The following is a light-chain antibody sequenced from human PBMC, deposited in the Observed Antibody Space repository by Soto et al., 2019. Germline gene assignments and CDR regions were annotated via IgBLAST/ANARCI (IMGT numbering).Light chain of an antibody. CDR1: QNINSN. V-gene: IGKV1-39*01. CDR3: QRRYSMPPIT. J-gene: IGKJ5*01. Sequence: DIEVTQSPSSLSASVGDRVTITCRASQNINSNLNWYQQKPGKAPMLLIYGASILQSGVPSRFGGSGSGTDFTLIISRLQPEDFATYYCQRRYSMPPITFGQGTRLEI. CDR2: GAS.